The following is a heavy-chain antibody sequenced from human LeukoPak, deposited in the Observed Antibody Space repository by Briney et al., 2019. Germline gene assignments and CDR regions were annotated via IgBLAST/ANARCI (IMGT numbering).Heavy chain of an antibody. CDR2: ISSSTRTI. J-gene: IGHJ4*02. CDR3: ARDLRDYVFDY. D-gene: IGHD4-17*01. V-gene: IGHV3-48*02. CDR1: GFTFSSYS. Sequence: GGSLRLSCAASGFTFSSYSMNWVRQAPGKGLEWVSYISSSTRTIYYADSVKGRFTISRDNAKNSVHLQMNSLRDEDTAVYYCARDLRDYVFDYWGQGTQVTVSS.